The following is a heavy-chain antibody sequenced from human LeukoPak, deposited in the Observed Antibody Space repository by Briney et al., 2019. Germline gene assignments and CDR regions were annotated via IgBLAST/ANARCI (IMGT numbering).Heavy chain of an antibody. D-gene: IGHD3-22*01. CDR2: INTSGGST. Sequence: ASVKVSCKASGYTFTSNYMHWVRQAPGQGLEWMGMINTSGGSTSYAQKFQGRVTMTRDTSTSTVYMELSSLRSEDTAVYYCARDYYYDTSGYSEIDYWGQGTWSPSPQ. J-gene: IGHJ4*02. V-gene: IGHV1-46*01. CDR1: GYTFTSNY. CDR3: ARDYYYDTSGYSEIDY.